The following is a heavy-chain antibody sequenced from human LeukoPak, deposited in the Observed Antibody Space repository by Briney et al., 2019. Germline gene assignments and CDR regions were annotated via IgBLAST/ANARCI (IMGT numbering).Heavy chain of an antibody. D-gene: IGHD2-15*01. Sequence: ASVKVSCKVSGYTLTELSMHWVRQAPGKGLEWMGGFDPEDGETIYAQKFQGRVTMTEDTSTDTAYMELSSLRSEDTAVYYCATGEYCSGGSCYYYYGMDVWGQGTTVTASS. V-gene: IGHV1-24*01. CDR1: GYTLTELS. CDR3: ATGEYCSGGSCYYYYGMDV. J-gene: IGHJ6*02. CDR2: FDPEDGET.